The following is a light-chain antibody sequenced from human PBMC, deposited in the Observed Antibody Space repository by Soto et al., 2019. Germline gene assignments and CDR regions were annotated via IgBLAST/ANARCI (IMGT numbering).Light chain of an antibody. CDR1: QSISTY. Sequence: DIRLTQSPSSLSASVGDRVTISCRASQSISTYLMWYQQKPGKAPNLLIYGATSLQNGVPSRFSGSGSGTEFSLTITGLQTEDSATYYCQQSSITPRSFGQGTKVDIK. CDR2: GAT. CDR3: QQSSITPRS. J-gene: IGKJ1*01. V-gene: IGKV1-39*01.